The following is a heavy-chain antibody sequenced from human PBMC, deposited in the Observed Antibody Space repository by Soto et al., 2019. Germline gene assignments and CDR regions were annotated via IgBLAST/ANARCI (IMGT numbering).Heavy chain of an antibody. Sequence: PSETLSLTCTVSGGSIRGYYWSWIRQSAGMGLEWIGRMHTSGSTNYNPPLKSRVTFSVDMSKNQISLKLTSVTAADTALYYCVRASMPKAHFDSWGQGTLVTVSS. CDR2: MHTSGST. CDR1: GGSIRGYY. D-gene: IGHD2-2*01. V-gene: IGHV4-4*07. CDR3: VRASMPKAHFDS. J-gene: IGHJ4*02.